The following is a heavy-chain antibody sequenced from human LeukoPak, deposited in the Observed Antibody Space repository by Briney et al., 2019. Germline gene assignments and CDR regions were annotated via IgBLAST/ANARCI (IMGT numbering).Heavy chain of an antibody. V-gene: IGHV3-30*04. J-gene: IGHJ4*02. CDR2: ISYDGSNK. D-gene: IGHD6-13*01. Sequence: GGSLRLSCAASGFTFSSYAMHWVRQAPGKGLEWVAVISYDGSNKYYADSVKGRFTISRDNSENTLYLQMNSLRAEDTAVYYCARDSCRIAAAGVALFDYWGQGTLVTVSS. CDR1: GFTFSSYA. CDR3: ARDSCRIAAAGVALFDY.